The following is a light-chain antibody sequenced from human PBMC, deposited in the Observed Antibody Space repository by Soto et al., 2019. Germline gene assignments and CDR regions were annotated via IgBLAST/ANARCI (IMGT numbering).Light chain of an antibody. CDR1: QSVSSY. V-gene: IGKV3-11*01. J-gene: IGKJ1*01. Sequence: IVLTQAPATLSWSPVERATLSFRASQSVSSYLAWFQQIHGHAPRLLMYDASNRATGIPARFSGSGSGTDFTLTISSLEPADFAIYSCLQRSRWPRAFGQPATVEI. CDR3: LQRSRWPRA. CDR2: DAS.